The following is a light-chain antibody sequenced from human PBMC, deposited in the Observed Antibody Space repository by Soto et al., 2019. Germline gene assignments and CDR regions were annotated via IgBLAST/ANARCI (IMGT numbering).Light chain of an antibody. CDR2: EVS. Sequence: QSVLTQPASVSGSPGQPITISCTGTSSDVGSYKLVSWYQQHPGKAPKLMIYEVSKRPSGVSNRFSGSKSGNTASLTISGLQAEDEADYYCCSYAGSSTSVFGGGTKLTVL. J-gene: IGLJ2*01. CDR1: SSDVGSYKL. CDR3: CSYAGSSTSV. V-gene: IGLV2-23*02.